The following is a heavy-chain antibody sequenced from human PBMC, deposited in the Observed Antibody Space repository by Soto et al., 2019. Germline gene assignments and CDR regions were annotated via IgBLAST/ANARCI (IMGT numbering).Heavy chain of an antibody. J-gene: IGHJ4*02. CDR3: AKDWATGSDY. V-gene: IGHV3-30*18. Sequence: QVQLVESGGGVVQPGRSLRLSCSVSGLTFSNYNMHWVRQVPGKGLDWVAVISYDGTKKYYGESVRGRFTISRDNSKNTLYLQMNSLRAEDTALYYYAKDWATGSDYWGQGTLVTVSS. CDR2: ISYDGTKK. CDR1: GLTFSNYN. D-gene: IGHD4-4*01.